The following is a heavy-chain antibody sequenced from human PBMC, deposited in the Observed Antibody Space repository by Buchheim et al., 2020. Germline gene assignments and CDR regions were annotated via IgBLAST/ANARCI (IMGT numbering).Heavy chain of an antibody. CDR3: ARDQAYYGSSGYYYRYSFDV. V-gene: IGHV3-48*02. J-gene: IGHJ3*01. CDR2: ISSSSSTI. D-gene: IGHD3-22*01. CDR1: GFTFSSYS. Sequence: EVQLVESGGDLVQPGGSLRLSCAASGFTFSSYSMNWVRQAPGKGLEWVSYISSSSSTIYYADSMKGRFTISRDNAKNSLYLQMNRLRDEDTAVYYCARDQAYYGSSGYYYRYSFDVWGQGT.